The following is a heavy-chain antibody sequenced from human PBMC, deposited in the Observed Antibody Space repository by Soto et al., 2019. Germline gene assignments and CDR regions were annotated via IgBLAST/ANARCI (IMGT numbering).Heavy chain of an antibody. D-gene: IGHD3-9*01. V-gene: IGHV1-69*13. CDR2: IIPIFGTA. J-gene: IGHJ4*02. CDR3: ATGPPVLRYFDWLLSNPFDY. Sequence: GASVKVSCKASGGTFSSYAISWVRQAPGQGLEWMGGIIPIFGTANYAQKFQGRVTITADESTSTAYMELSSLRSEDTAVYYCATGPPVLRYFDWLLSNPFDYWGQGTLVTVSS. CDR1: GGTFSSYA.